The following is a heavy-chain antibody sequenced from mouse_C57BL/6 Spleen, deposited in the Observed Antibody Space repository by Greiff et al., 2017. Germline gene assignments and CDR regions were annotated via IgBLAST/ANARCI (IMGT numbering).Heavy chain of an antibody. CDR2: IDPENGDT. CDR3: TARGDPYYFDC. J-gene: IGHJ2*01. V-gene: IGHV14-4*01. Sequence: EVQLQQSGAELVRPGASVKLSCTASGFNIKDDYMHWVKQRPEQGLEWIGWIDPENGDTEYASKFQGKATITADTSSNTAYLQLSSLTSEDTAVYYCTARGDPYYFDCWGQGTTLTVSS. CDR1: GFNIKDDY.